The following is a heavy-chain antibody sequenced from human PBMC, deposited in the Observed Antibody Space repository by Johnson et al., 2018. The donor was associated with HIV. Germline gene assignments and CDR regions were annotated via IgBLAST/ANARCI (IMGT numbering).Heavy chain of an antibody. J-gene: IGHJ3*02. CDR3: ARPDGAVASDFNAFDI. CDR2: INSDGSST. CDR1: GFTFSSYW. V-gene: IGHV3-74*01. Sequence: VQLVESGGGLVQPGGSLRLSCAASGFTFSSYWMHWVRQAPGKGLVWVSRINSDGSSTNYADSVKGRFTISRDNSENTLFLQMNSLRAEDTALYYWARPDGAVASDFNAFDIWGQGTMVTVSS. D-gene: IGHD6-19*01.